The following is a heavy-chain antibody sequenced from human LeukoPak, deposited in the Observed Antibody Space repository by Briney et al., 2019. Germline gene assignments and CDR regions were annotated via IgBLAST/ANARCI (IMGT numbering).Heavy chain of an antibody. J-gene: IGHJ4*02. Sequence: GGSLRLSCAASGFTFSSYSMNWVRQAPGKGLEWVSSISSSSSYIYYADSVKGRFTISRDNSKNTLYLQMNSLRAEDTAVYYCAKVPDSGTFFDYWGQGTLVTVSS. CDR2: ISSSSSYI. V-gene: IGHV3-21*04. CDR1: GFTFSSYS. CDR3: AKVPDSGTFFDY. D-gene: IGHD1-1*01.